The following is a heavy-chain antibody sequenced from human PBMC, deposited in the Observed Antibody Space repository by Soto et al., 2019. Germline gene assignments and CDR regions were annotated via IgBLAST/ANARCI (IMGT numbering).Heavy chain of an antibody. CDR1: GGSFSGYY. Sequence: QVQLQQWGAGLLKPSETLSLTCAVYGGSFSGYYWSWIRQPPGKGLEWIGEINHSGSTNYNPSLKSRVTISLDTSKNQFSLKLSSVTAADTAVYYCASGPGEDYYYYYMDVWGKGTTVTVSS. CDR3: ASGPGEDYYYYYMDV. CDR2: INHSGST. V-gene: IGHV4-34*01. J-gene: IGHJ6*03.